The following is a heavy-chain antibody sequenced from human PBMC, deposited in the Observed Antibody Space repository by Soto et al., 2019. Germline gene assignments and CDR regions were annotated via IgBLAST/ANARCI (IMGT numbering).Heavy chain of an antibody. V-gene: IGHV3-15*07. D-gene: IGHD3-3*01. CDR2: IKSKTDGGTT. CDR1: GFTFSNAW. Sequence: GSLRLSCAASGFTFSNAWMNWVRQAPGKGLEWVGRIKSKTDGGTTDYAAPVKGRFTISRDDSKNTLYLQMNSLKTEDTAVYYCTTEGFLDPYYYGMDVWGQGTTVTVSS. J-gene: IGHJ6*02. CDR3: TTEGFLDPYYYGMDV.